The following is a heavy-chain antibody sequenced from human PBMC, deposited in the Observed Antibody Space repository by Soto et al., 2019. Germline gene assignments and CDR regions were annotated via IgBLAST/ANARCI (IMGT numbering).Heavy chain of an antibody. D-gene: IGHD5-12*01. CDR3: AKEKTVTDSGYDAFDV. Sequence: EVQLVESVGGLVQPGGSLRLSCAASGFAFSSYEMDWVRQAPGTGLVWIADMSSGGGTIYYAFSVKGRFTISRDNVMDLLYLEMNSLRVEDTAIYYCAKEKTVTDSGYDAFDVWGQGTMVTVS. CDR1: GFAFSSYE. CDR2: MSSGGGTI. J-gene: IGHJ3*01. V-gene: IGHV3-48*03.